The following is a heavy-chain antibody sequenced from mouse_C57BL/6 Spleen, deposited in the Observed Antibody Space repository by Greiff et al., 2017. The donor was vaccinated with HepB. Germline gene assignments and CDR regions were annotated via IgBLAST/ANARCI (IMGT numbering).Heavy chain of an antibody. CDR3: ARELGGPYYFDY. Sequence: VQLQESGAELVKPGASVKISCKASGYAFSSYWMNWVKQRPGKGLEWIGQIYPGDGDTNYNGKFKGKATLTADKSSSTAYMQLSSLTSEDSAVYFCARELGGPYYFDYWGQGTTLTVSS. CDR2: IYPGDGDT. J-gene: IGHJ2*01. V-gene: IGHV1-80*01. D-gene: IGHD4-1*01. CDR1: GYAFSSYW.